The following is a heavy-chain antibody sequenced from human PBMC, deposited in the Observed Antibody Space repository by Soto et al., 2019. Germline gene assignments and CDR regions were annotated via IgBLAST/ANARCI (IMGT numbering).Heavy chain of an antibody. Sequence: GGSLRLSCATSGFSFSSYWMNWVRQAPGKGLEWVANIKQDGSQKYYVDSVKGRFTISRDNAKNSVYLQMNSLRAEDTAVYYCAKEINLWFGELLYYSAPFDYWGQGTLVTVSS. V-gene: IGHV3-7*05. J-gene: IGHJ4*02. D-gene: IGHD3-10*01. CDR1: GFSFSSYW. CDR2: IKQDGSQK. CDR3: AKEINLWFGELLYYSAPFDY.